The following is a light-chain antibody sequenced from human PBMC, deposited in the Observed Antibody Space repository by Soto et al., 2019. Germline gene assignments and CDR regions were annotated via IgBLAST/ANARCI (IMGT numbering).Light chain of an antibody. CDR3: QQYYSYPIT. J-gene: IGKJ5*01. CDR1: QNIYNY. V-gene: IGKV1-8*01. Sequence: SASVGYRVSSACQASQNIYNYLNWYQQKPGKAPKLLIYAASTLQSGVPSRFSGSGSGTDFTLTISCLQSEDFATYYCQQYYSYPITFGQGTRLEIK. CDR2: AAS.